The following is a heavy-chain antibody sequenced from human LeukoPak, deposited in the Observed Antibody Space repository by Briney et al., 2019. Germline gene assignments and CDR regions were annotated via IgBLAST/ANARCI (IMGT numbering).Heavy chain of an antibody. CDR3: ARDRGSLFDY. V-gene: IGHV1-18*01. CDR1: GYTVTSYG. D-gene: IGHD5-12*01. J-gene: IGHJ4*02. Sequence: ASFKISCKASGYTVTSYGSIWVRQAPGQGLEWMGRISAYNGNTNYAQKLQGRVTMTTDTSTSTAYMELRSLRSDDTAVYYCARDRGSLFDYWGQGTLVTVSS. CDR2: ISAYNGNT.